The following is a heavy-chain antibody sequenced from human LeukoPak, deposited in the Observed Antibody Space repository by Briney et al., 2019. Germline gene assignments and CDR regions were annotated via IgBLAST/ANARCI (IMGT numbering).Heavy chain of an antibody. CDR3: ARNGGSYPFFDY. V-gene: IGHV3-48*03. J-gene: IGHJ4*02. CDR2: ISNSSSAI. CDR1: GFTFGIYE. D-gene: IGHD1-26*01. Sequence: GGSLRLSCSASGFTFGIYEMTWVRQAPGPGLEWISYISNSSSAIYYADSMKGRFTISRDNTKNSLYQEMNSLRGEDTAVYYCARNGGSYPFFDYWGQGALVTVSS.